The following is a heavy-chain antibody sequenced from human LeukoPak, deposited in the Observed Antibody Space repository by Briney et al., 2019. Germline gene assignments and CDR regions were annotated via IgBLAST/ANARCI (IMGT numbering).Heavy chain of an antibody. J-gene: IGHJ5*02. V-gene: IGHV4-30-4*08. CDR1: GGSISSGDYY. CDR3: ARSEWNDGRRWFDP. CDR2: IYYSGST. Sequence: MPSQTLSLXCTVSGGSISSGDYYWSWIRQPPGKGLEWIGCIYYSGSTYYNPSLKNRVTISVDTSKNQFSLKLSSVTAADTAVYYCARSEWNDGRRWFDPWGQGTLVTVSS. D-gene: IGHD1-1*01.